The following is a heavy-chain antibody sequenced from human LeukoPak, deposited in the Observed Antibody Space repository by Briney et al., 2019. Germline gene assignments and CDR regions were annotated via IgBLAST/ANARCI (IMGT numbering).Heavy chain of an antibody. D-gene: IGHD5-18*01. CDR3: ARVVDTHFDY. J-gene: IGHJ4*02. CDR2: IKSDGSTT. CDR1: GFTFSSYW. V-gene: IGHV3-74*01. Sequence: GGSLRLSCAASGFTFSSYWMHWVRPAPGKGLVWVSRIKSDGSTTTYADSVKGRFTISRDNAKNTLYLQMNSLRAEDTAVYYCARVVDTHFDYWGQGTLVTVSS.